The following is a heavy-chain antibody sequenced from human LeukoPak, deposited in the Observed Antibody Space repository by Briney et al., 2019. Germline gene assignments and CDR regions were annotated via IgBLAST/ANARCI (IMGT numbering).Heavy chain of an antibody. D-gene: IGHD3-3*01. J-gene: IGHJ5*02. CDR3: ARGALFCFDP. CDR1: GITFSGYW. CDR2: IKQAGSEK. V-gene: IGHV3-7*01. Sequence: PGGSLRLSCTASGITFSGYWMSWVRQPPGKGLEWVANIKQAGSEKYYVDSVKGRFTISRDDAKKSVYLQMNSLRAEDTAVYYCARGALFCFDPWGQGTLVTVSS.